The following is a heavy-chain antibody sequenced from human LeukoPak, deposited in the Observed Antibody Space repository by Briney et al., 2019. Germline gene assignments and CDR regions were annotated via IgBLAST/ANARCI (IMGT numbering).Heavy chain of an antibody. Sequence: ASVKVPCKASGYSFTGYYIHWVRQAAGQGLEWMGRINPNSGGTNYAQKFQGRVTMTRDTSISTAYMELSRLRFDDTAVYYCARGGPYGDYFDYWGQGTLVTVSS. J-gene: IGHJ4*02. V-gene: IGHV1-2*02. CDR2: INPNSGGT. D-gene: IGHD4-17*01. CDR1: GYSFTGYY. CDR3: ARGGPYGDYFDY.